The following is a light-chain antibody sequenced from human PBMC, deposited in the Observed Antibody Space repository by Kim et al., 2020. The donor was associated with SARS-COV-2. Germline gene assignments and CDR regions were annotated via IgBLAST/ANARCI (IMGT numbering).Light chain of an antibody. V-gene: IGLV3-19*01. J-gene: IGLJ2*01. Sequence: SELTQDPAVSVALGQTVRITCQGDSLRTYYATWYQQKPRQAPVLVIYGRNNRPSGIPDRFSGSASGNTASLTISGAQAEDEADFYCQSRDSGGNVVFGGGTKLSVL. CDR2: GRN. CDR1: SLRTYY. CDR3: QSRDSGGNVV.